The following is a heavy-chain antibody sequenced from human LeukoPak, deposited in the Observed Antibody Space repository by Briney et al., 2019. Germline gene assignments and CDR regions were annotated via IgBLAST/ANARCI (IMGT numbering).Heavy chain of an antibody. D-gene: IGHD7-27*01. CDR3: ARDPHWGYFDY. Sequence: SETLSLTCTVSGGSISSYYRSWIRQPPGKGLEWIGYIYYSGSTNYNPSLKSRVTISVDTSKNQFSLKLSSVTAADTAVYYCARDPHWGYFDYWGQGTLVTVSS. J-gene: IGHJ4*02. CDR1: GGSISSYY. V-gene: IGHV4-59*01. CDR2: IYYSGST.